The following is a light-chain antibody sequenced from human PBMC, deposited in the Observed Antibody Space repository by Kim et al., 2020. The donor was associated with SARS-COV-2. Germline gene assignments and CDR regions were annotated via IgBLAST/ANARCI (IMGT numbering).Light chain of an antibody. V-gene: IGLV3-19*01. J-gene: IGLJ2*01. Sequence: MGQTVRITCQGDSLRSYYASWYQQKPGQAPVLVIYGKNNRPSGIPDRFSGSSSGNTASLTITGAQAEDEADYCCNSRDSSGNHVVFGGGTQLTVL. CDR1: SLRSYY. CDR3: NSRDSSGNHVV. CDR2: GKN.